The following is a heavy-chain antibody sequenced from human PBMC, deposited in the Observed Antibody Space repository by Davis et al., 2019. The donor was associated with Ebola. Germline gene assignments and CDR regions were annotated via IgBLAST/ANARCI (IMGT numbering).Heavy chain of an antibody. CDR1: GFTLSDHY. Sequence: GESLKISCAASGFTLSDHYMDWVRQAPGKGLEWIGRTRNKANGYTTEYAASVKGRFTVSRDDSKNSLYLQMNTLGTEDTAVYYCANCIVGATRGSGYYGMDVWGQGTTVTVSS. CDR3: ANCIVGATRGSGYYGMDV. V-gene: IGHV3-72*01. J-gene: IGHJ6*02. CDR2: TRNKANGYTT. D-gene: IGHD1-26*01.